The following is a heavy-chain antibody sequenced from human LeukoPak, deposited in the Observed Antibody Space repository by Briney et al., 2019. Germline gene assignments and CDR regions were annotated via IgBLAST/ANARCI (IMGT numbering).Heavy chain of an antibody. CDR2: ISSSSSYI. V-gene: IGHV3-21*01. D-gene: IGHD5-18*01. CDR3: ARNVDTASNWFDP. J-gene: IGHJ5*02. CDR1: GFTFSSYS. Sequence: TGGSLRLSCAASGFTFSSYSMNWVRQAPGKGLEWVSSISSSSSYIYYADSVKGRFTISRDNAKNSLYLQMNSLRAEDTAVYYCARNVDTASNWFDPWGQGTLVTVSS.